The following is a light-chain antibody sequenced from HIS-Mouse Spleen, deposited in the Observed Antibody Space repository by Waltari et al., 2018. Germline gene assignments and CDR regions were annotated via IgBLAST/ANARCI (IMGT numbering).Light chain of an antibody. CDR2: RDS. Sequence: SYELTQPLSVSVALGQTARITCGGNNIGSKNVHWYQPKPGQAPVLVIYRDSNRPSGIPERFSGSNSGNTATLTISRAQAGDEADYYCQVWDSSTVVFGGGTKLTVL. J-gene: IGLJ2*01. CDR1: NIGSKN. CDR3: QVWDSSTVV. V-gene: IGLV3-9*01.